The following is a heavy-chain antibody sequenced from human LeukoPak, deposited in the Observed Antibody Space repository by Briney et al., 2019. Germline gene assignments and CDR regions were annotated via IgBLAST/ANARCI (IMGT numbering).Heavy chain of an antibody. CDR1: GFTLGTYD. J-gene: IGHJ4*02. CDR3: SKKGQSEDYGKPG. CDR2: ISRSGGST. V-gene: IGHV3-23*01. Sequence: GGSLRLSCAASGFTLGTYDMYWVRQAPGKGLECVSSISRSGGSTYYADSVKGRFTISRDNSKNTLYLQMSSLRADDTAVYYCSKKGQSEDYGKPGWGQGTLVTVSS. D-gene: IGHD4-17*01.